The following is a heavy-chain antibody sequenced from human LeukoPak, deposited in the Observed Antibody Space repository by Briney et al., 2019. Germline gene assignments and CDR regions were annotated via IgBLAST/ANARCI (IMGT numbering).Heavy chain of an antibody. D-gene: IGHD2-2*01. CDR2: ISSSGSTI. CDR1: GFTFSRYE. CDR3: ARRGYCSSTSFYVDSFDY. V-gene: IGHV3-48*03. Sequence: GGSLRLSCAASGFTFSRYEMTWVRQAPGKGLEWLSYISSSGSTIYYADSVKGRFTISRDNAKNSLYLQMNSLRAEDTALYYCARRGYCSSTSFYVDSFDYWGQGTLVTVSS. J-gene: IGHJ4*02.